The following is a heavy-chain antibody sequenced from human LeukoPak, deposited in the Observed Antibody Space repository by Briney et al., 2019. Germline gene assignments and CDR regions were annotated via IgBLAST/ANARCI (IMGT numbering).Heavy chain of an antibody. CDR2: IYSGGST. CDR3: ARELVAGQGQ. CDR1: GFTVSSNY. Sequence: GGSLRLSCAAFGFTVSSNYMSWVRQAPGKGLEWVSVIYSGGSTYYADSVKGRFTISRDNSKNTLYLQMNSLRAEDTAVHYCARELVAGQGQWGQGTLVTVPS. D-gene: IGHD6-19*01. J-gene: IGHJ4*02. V-gene: IGHV3-66*01.